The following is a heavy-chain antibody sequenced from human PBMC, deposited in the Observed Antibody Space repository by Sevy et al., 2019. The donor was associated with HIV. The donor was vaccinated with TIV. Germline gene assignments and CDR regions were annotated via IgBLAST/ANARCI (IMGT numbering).Heavy chain of an antibody. CDR1: GFTFSSYE. CDR3: ARDLSPSATTVPHFDY. Sequence: GGSLRLSCTASGFTFSSYEMNWVRQAPGKGLEWVSYISNSGSTIHYSDSVKGRFTISRDNAKNSLYLQMNSLRAEDTAVDYCARDLSPSATTVPHFDYWGRGTLVTVSS. D-gene: IGHD4-17*01. CDR2: ISNSGSTI. V-gene: IGHV3-48*03. J-gene: IGHJ4*02.